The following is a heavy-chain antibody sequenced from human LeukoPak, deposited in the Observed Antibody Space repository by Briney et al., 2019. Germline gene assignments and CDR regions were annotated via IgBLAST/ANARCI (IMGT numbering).Heavy chain of an antibody. CDR2: ISSSSSAI. D-gene: IGHD6-6*01. J-gene: IGHJ4*02. CDR1: GFTVSSNY. Sequence: GGSLRLSCAASGFTVSSNYMSWVRQTPGKGLEWVSYISSSSSAINYADSVRGRFTISRDNAKNSLYLQMNSLRPEDTAVYYCARGGAARPDYWGQGTLVTVSS. V-gene: IGHV3-48*01. CDR3: ARGGAARPDY.